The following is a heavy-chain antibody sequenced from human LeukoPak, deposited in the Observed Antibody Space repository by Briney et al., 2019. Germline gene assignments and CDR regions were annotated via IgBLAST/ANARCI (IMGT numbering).Heavy chain of an antibody. Sequence: GESLRLSCAASGFTFSSYAMSWVRQAPGKGLEWVSAISGSGGSTYYADSVKGRVTISRDNSKNTLYLQMNSLRAEDTAVYYCANGPTAVVTYFDYWGQGTLVTVSS. CDR1: GFTFSSYA. V-gene: IGHV3-23*01. CDR3: ANGPTAVVTYFDY. J-gene: IGHJ4*02. D-gene: IGHD4-23*01. CDR2: ISGSGGST.